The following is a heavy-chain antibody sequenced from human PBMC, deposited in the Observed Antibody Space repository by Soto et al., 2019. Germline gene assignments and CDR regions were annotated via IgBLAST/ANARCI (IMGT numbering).Heavy chain of an antibody. CDR2: IKQDGSEK. Sequence: GGSLRLSCAASGFTFSSYWMSWVRQAPGKGLEWVANIKQDGSEKYYVDSVKGRFTISRDNAKNSLYLQMNSLRAEDTAVYYCGSFWAYESSTSGYIFGSAPWGKGSLVPVSS. J-gene: IGHJ5*02. CDR3: GSFWAYESSTSGYIFGSAP. CDR1: GFTFSSYW. D-gene: IGHD2-2*02. V-gene: IGHV3-7*01.